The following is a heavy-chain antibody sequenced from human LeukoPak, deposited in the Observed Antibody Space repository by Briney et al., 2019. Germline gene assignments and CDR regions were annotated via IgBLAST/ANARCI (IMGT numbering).Heavy chain of an antibody. Sequence: ASVKVSCKASGYTFTGYYVHWVRQAPGQGLEWMGWVNPNSGVTNYAQKFQGRVTMTRDTSISTAYMELSSLRSDDTAVYYCARARGDIVVVPAAIWFDPWGQGTLVTVSS. J-gene: IGHJ5*02. V-gene: IGHV1-2*02. CDR3: ARARGDIVVVPAAIWFDP. CDR2: VNPNSGVT. D-gene: IGHD2-2*01. CDR1: GYTFTGYY.